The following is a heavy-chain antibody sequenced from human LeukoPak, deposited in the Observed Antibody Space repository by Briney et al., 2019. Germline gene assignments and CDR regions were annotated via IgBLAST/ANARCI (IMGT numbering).Heavy chain of an antibody. D-gene: IGHD6-13*01. Sequence: KPGESLKISCKGSGYSFTSYWISWVRQMPGKGLEWMGRIDPTDSYTNYSSSFQGHVTISADKSISTAYLQWSSLKASDTAMYYCARLQQQLNAFDIWGQGTMVTVSS. CDR2: IDPTDSYT. V-gene: IGHV5-10-1*01. CDR1: GYSFTSYW. J-gene: IGHJ3*02. CDR3: ARLQQQLNAFDI.